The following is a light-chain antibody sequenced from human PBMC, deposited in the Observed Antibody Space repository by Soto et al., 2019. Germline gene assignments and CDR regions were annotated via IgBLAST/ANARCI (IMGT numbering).Light chain of an antibody. V-gene: IGKV1-9*01. Sequence: RLTRSPSFLYASVGDRVTITCRASQDISSYLAWYQQRPGKAPKFLIYAASTLQSGVPSRFSGSGSGTEFTLTISSLQPEDFATYYCQQLNSYPPTFGGGTKVDIK. J-gene: IGKJ4*01. CDR1: QDISSY. CDR2: AAS. CDR3: QQLNSYPPT.